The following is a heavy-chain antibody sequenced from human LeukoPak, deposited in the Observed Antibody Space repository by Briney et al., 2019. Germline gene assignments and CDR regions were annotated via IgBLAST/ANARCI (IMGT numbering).Heavy chain of an antibody. CDR2: INANSGGT. Sequence: ASVKVSCKVSGYTLTELSMHWVRQAPGQGLEWMGWINANSGGTNYAQNFQGRVTMTRDTSISTAYMELSRLTSDDTAVYYCATDPLGGGVHFDYWGQGTLVTVSS. CDR1: GYTLTELS. J-gene: IGHJ4*02. CDR3: ATDPLGGGVHFDY. V-gene: IGHV1-2*02. D-gene: IGHD3-16*01.